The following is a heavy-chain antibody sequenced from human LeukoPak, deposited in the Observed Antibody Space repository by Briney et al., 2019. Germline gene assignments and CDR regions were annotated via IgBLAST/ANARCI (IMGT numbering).Heavy chain of an antibody. V-gene: IGHV1-18*01. D-gene: IGHD3-3*01. CDR3: ARTHDFWTTRKGDYFDP. J-gene: IGHJ4*02. CDR2: ISGYNGNT. Sequence: ASVKVSCKASGYTFGSYYISWVRQAPGQGLEWMGWISGYNGNTNCAQRFQDRITMTVDKSTTTVYMELNSLGSDDTAVYYCARTHDFWTTRKGDYFDPWGQGTLVTVSS. CDR1: GYTFGSYY.